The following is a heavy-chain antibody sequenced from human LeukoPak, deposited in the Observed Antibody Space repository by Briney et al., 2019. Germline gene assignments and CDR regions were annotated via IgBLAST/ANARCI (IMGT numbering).Heavy chain of an antibody. CDR2: IYYSGST. Sequence: GSLRLSCAASGFTFSSYSMNWVRQAPGKGLEWIGYIYYSGSTDYNPSLKSRVTISADTSKNHFSLKLSSVTAADTAMYYCARGGYGDYTLDYWGQGTLVTVSS. CDR3: ARGGYGDYTLDY. V-gene: IGHV4-59*01. J-gene: IGHJ4*02. CDR1: GFTFSSYS. D-gene: IGHD4-17*01.